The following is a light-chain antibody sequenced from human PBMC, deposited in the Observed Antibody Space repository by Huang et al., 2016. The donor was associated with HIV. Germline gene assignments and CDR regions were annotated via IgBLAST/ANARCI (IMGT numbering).Light chain of an antibody. CDR1: QSVSSN. CDR3: QQYNSWPPLT. CDR2: AAS. J-gene: IGKJ4*01. Sequence: EIVMTQSPATLSVSPGEGATLSCGASQSVSSNLAWYQQKIGQAPRLLIYAASTRATGIPARFSGSGSGTEFTLTISSLQSEDFAVYYCQQYNSWPPLTFGGGTKVEIK. V-gene: IGKV3-15*01.